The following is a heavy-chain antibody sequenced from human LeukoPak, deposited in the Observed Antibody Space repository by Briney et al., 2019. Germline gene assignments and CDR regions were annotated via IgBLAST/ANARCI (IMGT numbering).Heavy chain of an antibody. Sequence: PGGSLRLSCAASGFTFSSYAMHWVRQAPGKGLEWVAVISYDGSNKYYADSVKGRFTISRDNSKNTLYLQMNSLRAEDTAVYYCARELVATFLGSFDYWGQGALVTVSS. CDR1: GFTFSSYA. D-gene: IGHD5-12*01. CDR3: ARELVATFLGSFDY. CDR2: ISYDGSNK. V-gene: IGHV3-30-3*01. J-gene: IGHJ4*02.